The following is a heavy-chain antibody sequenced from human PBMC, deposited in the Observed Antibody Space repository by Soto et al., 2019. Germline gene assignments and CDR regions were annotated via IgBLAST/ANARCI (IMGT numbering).Heavy chain of an antibody. CDR2: IYPGASDT. D-gene: IGHD6-19*01. CDR1: GYSFTTYW. Sequence: GESLKISCKGSGYSFTTYWIGWVRQMSGKGLEWMGIIYPGASDTKYSPSFQGQVTISADKSINTAYLQWSSLQASDSAMYYCARVYSSGSDYWGQGTLVTVSS. J-gene: IGHJ4*02. V-gene: IGHV5-51*01. CDR3: ARVYSSGSDY.